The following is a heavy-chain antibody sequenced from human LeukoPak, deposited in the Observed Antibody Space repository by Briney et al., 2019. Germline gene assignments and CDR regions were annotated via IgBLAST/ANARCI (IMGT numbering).Heavy chain of an antibody. CDR3: ASGYSGFSPPYYFDY. D-gene: IGHD5-12*01. Sequence: PSETLSLTCAVYGGSFSGYYWSWIRQPPGKGLEWIGEINHSGSTNYNPSLKSRVTISVDTSKNQFSLKLSSVTAADTAVYYCASGYSGFSPPYYFDYWGQGTLVTVSS. J-gene: IGHJ4*02. V-gene: IGHV4-34*01. CDR1: GGSFSGYY. CDR2: INHSGST.